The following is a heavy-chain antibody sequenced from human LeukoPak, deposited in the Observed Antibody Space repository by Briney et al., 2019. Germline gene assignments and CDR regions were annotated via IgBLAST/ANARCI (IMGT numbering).Heavy chain of an antibody. CDR1: GGSLSNYY. CDR3: APIFGDYSDFDS. J-gene: IGHJ4*02. Sequence: PSETLSLTCAVYGGSLSNYYWSWVRQPPGKGLEWIGEITHSGRTNYNPSLKSRVTISLDTSKNQFSLRLTSVAAADTAVYYCAPIFGDYSDFDSWGQGTLVTVSS. CDR2: ITHSGRT. D-gene: IGHD4-17*01. V-gene: IGHV4-34*01.